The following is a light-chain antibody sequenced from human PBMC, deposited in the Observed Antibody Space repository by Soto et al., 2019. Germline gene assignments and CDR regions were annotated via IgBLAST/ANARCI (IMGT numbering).Light chain of an antibody. CDR2: NAS. V-gene: IGKV3-15*01. Sequence: EIVMTQSPSALSVSPGERATLSCRASENVKFNLAWYQQRPGQAPRLLFYNASTRATAFPARFSGSGSGTDYVLTISSLQSEDFAVYYCQQYYNWPLTFGQGTRLAIK. CDR3: QQYYNWPLT. J-gene: IGKJ5*01. CDR1: ENVKFN.